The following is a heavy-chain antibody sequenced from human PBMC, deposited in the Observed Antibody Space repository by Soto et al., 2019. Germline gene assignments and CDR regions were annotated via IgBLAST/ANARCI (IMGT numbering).Heavy chain of an antibody. Sequence: EVQVLESGGGLVQPGGSLSPSCAAPGFTLRSNGMNWVRQAPGKGLEWVSGIRSDGDTTYNADSVKGRFTVSRDTSKNTVYLQMNSLRVEDTAIYYCAKGKGVGATPDGANCWGQGTLVTVSS. D-gene: IGHD1-26*01. V-gene: IGHV3-23*01. CDR2: IRSDGDTT. J-gene: IGHJ4*02. CDR1: GFTLRSNG. CDR3: AKGKGVGATPDGANC.